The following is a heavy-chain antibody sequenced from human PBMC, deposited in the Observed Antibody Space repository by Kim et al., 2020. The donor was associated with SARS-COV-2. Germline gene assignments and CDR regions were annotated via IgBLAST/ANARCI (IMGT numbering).Heavy chain of an antibody. J-gene: IGHJ6*02. CDR1: GFTFSTYG. Sequence: GGSLRLSCAASGFTFSTYGMHWVRQAPGKGLEWVAVISYDGSNKYYADSVKGRFTISRDNSKNTLYLQMNSLRAEDTAVYYCAKSMLRGVIISVYYGMDVGGQGTTVTVSS. D-gene: IGHD3-10*01. CDR3: AKSMLRGVIISVYYGMDV. V-gene: IGHV3-30*18. CDR2: ISYDGSNK.